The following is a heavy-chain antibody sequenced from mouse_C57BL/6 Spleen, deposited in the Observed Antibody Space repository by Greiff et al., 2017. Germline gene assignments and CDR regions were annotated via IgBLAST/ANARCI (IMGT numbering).Heavy chain of an antibody. D-gene: IGHD2-1*01. CDR1: GFTFSSYA. V-gene: IGHV5-9-1*02. CDR3: TSPLYGNSGFAY. J-gene: IGHJ3*01. Sequence: EVKLVESGEGLVKPGGSLKLSCAASGFTFSSYAMSWVRQTPEKRLEWVAYISSGGDYIYYADTVKGRFTISRDNARNTLYLQMSSLKSEDTAMYYCTSPLYGNSGFAYWGQGTLVTVSA. CDR2: ISSGGDYI.